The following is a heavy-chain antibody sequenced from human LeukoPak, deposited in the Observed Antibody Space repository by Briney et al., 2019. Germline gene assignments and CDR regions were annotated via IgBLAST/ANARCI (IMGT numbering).Heavy chain of an antibody. D-gene: IGHD5-12*01. CDR2: IYYSGST. V-gene: IGHV4-31*03. CDR1: VGSISSGGYY. CDR3: AAAKRGYRGYVDY. Sequence: PAQTLSITCTVSVGSISSGGYYWSWIRQHPGKGLEWIGYIYYSGSTYYNPSLKSRVTISVDTSKNQFSLKLSSVTAADTAVYYCAAAKRGYRGYVDYWGQGTLVTVSS. J-gene: IGHJ4*02.